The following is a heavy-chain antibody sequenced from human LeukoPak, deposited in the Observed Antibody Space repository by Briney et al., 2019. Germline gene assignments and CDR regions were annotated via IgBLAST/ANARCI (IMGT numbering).Heavy chain of an antibody. D-gene: IGHD5-18*01. CDR2: ISESGTGT. CDR1: GITFSRFA. CDR3: AKDTAQGYTYGSIEQDY. J-gene: IGHJ4*02. V-gene: IGHV3-23*01. Sequence: PGRSLRLSCAASGITFSRFAMSWVRQPPGNGLEWVSAISESGTGTYYADSVKGRLTISRDHSKNTLSLQMNSLRADDTAVYYCAKDTAQGYTYGSIEQDYWGQGTLVIVSS.